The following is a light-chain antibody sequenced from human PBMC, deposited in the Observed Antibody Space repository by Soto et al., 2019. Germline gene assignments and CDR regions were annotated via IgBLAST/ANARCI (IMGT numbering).Light chain of an antibody. J-gene: IGKJ1*01. V-gene: IGKV1-39*01. CDR1: QNTRGY. CDR3: QQSYSTPWT. Sequence: DIQMTQSPSSLSASVRDGVTITCRASQNTRGYLNWYQQKRGKAPKLXIYAASSLQSGIPSRFSGSGAEPDCTRTISSLQPADLETDYCQQSYSTPWTFGPGTKVDIK. CDR2: AAS.